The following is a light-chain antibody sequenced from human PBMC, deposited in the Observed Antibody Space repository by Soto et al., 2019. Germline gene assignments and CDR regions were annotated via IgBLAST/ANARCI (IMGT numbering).Light chain of an antibody. Sequence: QSALTQPASVSVSPGQSITISCTGTSSDVGGYNYVSWYQQHPGKAPKLMIYEVSNRPSGVSNRFSGSKSGNTASLTISGLQADDEADYYCSSYTSGSTPCVFGTGTKVTVL. CDR1: SSDVGGYNY. J-gene: IGLJ1*01. CDR3: SSYTSGSTPCV. CDR2: EVS. V-gene: IGLV2-14*01.